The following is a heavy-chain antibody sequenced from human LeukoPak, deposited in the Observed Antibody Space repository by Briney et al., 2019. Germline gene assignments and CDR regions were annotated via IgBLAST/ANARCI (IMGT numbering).Heavy chain of an antibody. Sequence: SETLSLTCAVYGGPFRGYYWSWIRQPPGKGLEWIGEINFGGSINYTPSLKSRVTISVDTSKNQFSLKLSSVTAADTAVYYCARDGRKYSSSWTGYYYYGMDVWGQGTTVTVSS. D-gene: IGHD6-13*01. V-gene: IGHV4-34*01. CDR1: GGPFRGYY. CDR2: INFGGSI. CDR3: ARDGRKYSSSWTGYYYYGMDV. J-gene: IGHJ6*02.